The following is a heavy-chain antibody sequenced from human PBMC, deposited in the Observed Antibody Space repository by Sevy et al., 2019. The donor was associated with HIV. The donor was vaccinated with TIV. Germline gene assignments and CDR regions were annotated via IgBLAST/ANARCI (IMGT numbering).Heavy chain of an antibody. Sequence: GSLRLSCAASGFNVNDNYMTWVRQAPGKGLEWGSIIHADGSSYYADSLKGRFTMSRDDSKIIVNLQVTSLRADDTAVYYCARDRRSCGNGSYLYYYYGMDVWGQGTAVTVSS. CDR2: IHADGSS. V-gene: IGHV3-53*01. CDR1: GFNVNDNY. D-gene: IGHD2-8*01. CDR3: ARDRRSCGNGSYLYYYYGMDV. J-gene: IGHJ6*02.